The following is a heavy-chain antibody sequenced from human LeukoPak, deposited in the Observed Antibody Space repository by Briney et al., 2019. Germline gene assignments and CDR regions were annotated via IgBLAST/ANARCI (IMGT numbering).Heavy chain of an antibody. CDR3: ARSPLLAGDAFDI. J-gene: IGHJ3*02. V-gene: IGHV5-51*01. Sequence: GESLKISCKGSGYSFTSYWIGWVRQMPGKGLEWMGIIYPGDSDTRYSPSFQGQVTISADKSISTAYLQWSSLKASDTAVYYCARSPLLAGDAFDIWGQGTMVTVSS. CDR2: IYPGDSDT. CDR1: GYSFTSYW.